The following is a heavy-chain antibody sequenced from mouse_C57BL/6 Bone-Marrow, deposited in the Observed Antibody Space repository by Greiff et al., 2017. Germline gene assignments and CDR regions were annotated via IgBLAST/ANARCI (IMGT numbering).Heavy chain of an antibody. Sequence: DVMLVESGEGLVKPGGSLKLSCAASGFTFSSYAMSWVRQTPEKRLEWVAYISSGGDYIYYADTVKGRFTISRDNARNTLYLQMSSLKSEDTAMYYCTRDRGPNYFDYWGQGTTLTVSS. D-gene: IGHD5-1*01. CDR1: GFTFSSYA. V-gene: IGHV5-9-1*02. CDR3: TRDRGPNYFDY. CDR2: ISSGGDYI. J-gene: IGHJ2*01.